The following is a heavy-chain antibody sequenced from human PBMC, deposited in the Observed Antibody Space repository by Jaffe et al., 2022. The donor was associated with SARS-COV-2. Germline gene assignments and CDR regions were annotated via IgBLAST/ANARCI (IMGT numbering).Heavy chain of an antibody. CDR3: AKDYPGPGGGSYDY. D-gene: IGHD3-10*01. J-gene: IGHJ4*02. CDR2: ISWDGGST. Sequence: EVQLVESGGVVVQPGGSLRLSCAASGFTFDDYTMHWVRQAPGKGLEWVSLISWDGGSTYYADSVKGRFTISRDNSKNSLYLQMNSLRTEDTALYYCAKDYPGPGGGSYDYWGQGTLVTVSS. CDR1: GFTFDDYT. V-gene: IGHV3-43*01.